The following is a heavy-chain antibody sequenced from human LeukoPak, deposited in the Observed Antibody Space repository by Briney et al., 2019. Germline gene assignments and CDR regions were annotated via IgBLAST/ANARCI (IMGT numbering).Heavy chain of an antibody. V-gene: IGHV1-18*01. Sequence: ASVKVSCKASGYTFTSYGISWVRQAPGQGLEWMGWISVYNGNTKYAQKLQGRVTMTTDTSTSTAYMELRRLRSDDTAVYYCAREYCTSTTCYASDYWGQGTLVTVSS. CDR3: AREYCTSTTCYASDY. J-gene: IGHJ4*02. D-gene: IGHD2-2*01. CDR2: ISVYNGNT. CDR1: GYTFTSYG.